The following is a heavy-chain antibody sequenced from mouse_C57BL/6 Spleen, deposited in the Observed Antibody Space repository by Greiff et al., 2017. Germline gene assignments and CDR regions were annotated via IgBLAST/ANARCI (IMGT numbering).Heavy chain of an antibody. CDR1: GFSLTSYG. J-gene: IGHJ1*03. V-gene: IGHV2-3*01. D-gene: IGHD1-1*01. CDR2: IWGYGST. Sequence: VKVVESGPGLVAPSQSLSITCTVSGFSLTSYGVSWVRQPPGKGLEWLGVIWGYGSTTYHSPLISRLSISKDNSKSHVVLKLNSLQTDDTATYYCASDYYGSSYWYFDVWGTGTTVTVSS. CDR3: ASDYYGSSYWYFDV.